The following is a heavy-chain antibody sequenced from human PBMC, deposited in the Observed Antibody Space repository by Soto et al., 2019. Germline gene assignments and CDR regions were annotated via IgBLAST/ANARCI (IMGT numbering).Heavy chain of an antibody. D-gene: IGHD3-16*01. J-gene: IGHJ4*02. Sequence: QVQLVESGGGVVQPGRSLRLSCAASGFTFSSYGMHWVRQAPGKGLEWVAVITYDGSYKYYADSVKGRFTISRDNSKNTLYLQMNSLRAEDTAVYYCAKWNGGFDYWGQGTLVTVSS. CDR1: GFTFSSYG. CDR3: AKWNGGFDY. V-gene: IGHV3-30*18. CDR2: ITYDGSYK.